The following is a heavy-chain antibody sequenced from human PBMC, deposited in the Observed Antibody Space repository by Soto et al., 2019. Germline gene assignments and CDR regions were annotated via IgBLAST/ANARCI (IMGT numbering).Heavy chain of an antibody. CDR2: FGSYGGYT. V-gene: IGHV3-23*01. CDR3: ARDDIPGRAVAIYGMDI. D-gene: IGHD6-19*01. CDR1: GFTFSTYV. J-gene: IGHJ6*02. Sequence: GGSLRLSCAASGFTFSTYVMRWVRQAPGKGLDRVSGFGSYGGYTCHADSVKGQFTFSRDTSKTTVYLQMNSLRAEDTAVYYCARDDIPGRAVAIYGMDIWGQGTTVTVSS.